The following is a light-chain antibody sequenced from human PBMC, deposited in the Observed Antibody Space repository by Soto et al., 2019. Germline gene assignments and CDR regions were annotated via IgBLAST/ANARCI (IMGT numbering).Light chain of an antibody. V-gene: IGKV3-20*01. J-gene: IGKJ1*01. CDR2: GAS. Sequence: EVVMPQSPGTLSVSPGERATLSCRASQSVSSNLAWYQQKPGQAPRIIIFGASGRATGIPDRFSGSGSGTDFTLTISRLEPEDFAVYYCQQYGSLSWTFGQGTKVDIK. CDR1: QSVSSN. CDR3: QQYGSLSWT.